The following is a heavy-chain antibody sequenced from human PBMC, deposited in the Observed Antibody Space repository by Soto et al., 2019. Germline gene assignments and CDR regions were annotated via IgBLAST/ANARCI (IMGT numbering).Heavy chain of an antibody. CDR3: AKKGSPSGHHYYYGMDV. J-gene: IGHJ6*02. D-gene: IGHD6-13*01. CDR1: GYTFTSYY. V-gene: IGHV1-46*01. CDR2: INPSGGST. Sequence: ASVKVSCKASGYTFTSYYMHWVRQAPGQGLEWMGIINPSGGSTSYAQKFQGRVTMTRDTSTSTVYMELSSLRGEDTAVYYCAKKGSPSGHHYYYGMDVWGQGTTVTVSS.